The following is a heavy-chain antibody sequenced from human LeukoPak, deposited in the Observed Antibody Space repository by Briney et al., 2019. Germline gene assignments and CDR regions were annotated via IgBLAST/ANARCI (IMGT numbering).Heavy chain of an antibody. CDR1: GFTFSDYY. V-gene: IGHV3-11*05. CDR3: ARAANTATGTPTMAIDY. Sequence: PGGSLRLSCVASGFTFSDYYMSWIRGAPGKGLEWVSYIPNTSSYTSYAVSVTGQFTISRDKAKNSLSLQMHSMRAEDTAVYYCARAANTATGTPTMAIDYWGQGTLVTVSS. J-gene: IGHJ4*02. CDR2: IPNTSSYT. D-gene: IGHD1-1*01.